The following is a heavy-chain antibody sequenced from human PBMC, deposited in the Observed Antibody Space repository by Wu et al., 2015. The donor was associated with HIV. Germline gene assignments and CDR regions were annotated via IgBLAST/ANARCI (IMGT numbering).Heavy chain of an antibody. CDR1: GYTFTSYD. D-gene: IGHD1-26*01. V-gene: IGHV1-8*01. J-gene: IGHJ6*03. CDR3: ARELSGSYYMDV. Sequence: QVQLVQSEAEVKKPGASVKVSCKASGYTFTSYDINWVRQATGQGLEWMGWMNPKSDNTGYAQKFQGRVTMTRNTSISTVYMELSSLRSEDTAVYYCARELSGSYYMDVWGKGTTVTVSS. CDR2: MNPKSDNT.